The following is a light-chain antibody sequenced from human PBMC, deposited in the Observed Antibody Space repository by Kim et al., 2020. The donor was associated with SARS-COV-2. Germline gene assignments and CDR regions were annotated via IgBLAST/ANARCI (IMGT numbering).Light chain of an antibody. CDR2: KDN. V-gene: IGLV3-1*01. CDR3: QAWDSSTTWV. J-gene: IGLJ3*02. CDR1: KLGDKY. Sequence: SYELTQPPSVSVSPGQTATITCSGDKLGDKYVSWYQQKPGQSPVLVISKDNRRPSGIPERFSGSNSGNTATLTISGTKAMDEADYYCQAWDSSTTWVFGGGTQLTVL.